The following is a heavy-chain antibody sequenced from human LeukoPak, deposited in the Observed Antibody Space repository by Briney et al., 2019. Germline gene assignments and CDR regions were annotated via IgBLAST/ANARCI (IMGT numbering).Heavy chain of an antibody. D-gene: IGHD4-17*01. CDR2: IYCSGST. J-gene: IGHJ4*02. CDR3: ARLDYGDYVFDY. V-gene: IGHV4-59*01. Sequence: SETLSLTCTVSGGSISSYYWSWIRQPPGKGLEWIGYIYCSGSTNYNPSLKSRVTISVDTSKNQFSLKLRSVTAADTAVYYCARLDYGDYVFDYWGQGTLVTVSS. CDR1: GGSISSYY.